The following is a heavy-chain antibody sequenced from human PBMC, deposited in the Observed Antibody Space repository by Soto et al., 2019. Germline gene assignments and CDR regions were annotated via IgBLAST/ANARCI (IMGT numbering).Heavy chain of an antibody. CDR1: GYTFTAYY. CDR2: INPKFGDT. CDR3: ARNMDYYYGRGSGNGHGV. V-gene: IGHV1-2*02. D-gene: IGHD3-10*02. J-gene: IGHJ6*02. Sequence: QVQLVQSGAEVKEPGDSVRVSCEASGYTFTAYYIHWLLQAPGQGLEWMGWINPKFGDTTYAQDFQGRVSMTSDMYISTVYMELSILTSDATAIYYCARNMDYYYGRGSGNGHGVWGPGTTVTVFS.